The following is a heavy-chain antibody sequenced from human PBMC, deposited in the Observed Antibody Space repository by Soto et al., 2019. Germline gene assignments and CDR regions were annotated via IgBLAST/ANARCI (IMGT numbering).Heavy chain of an antibody. CDR3: ARNHRYNSGWYES. Sequence: QVQLQESGPGLVKPSETLSLTCTVSGGLISSYYWTWIRQPPGKGLEWIGYVYYSGGTNYNPSLQSRVTISVDTSKSQFSLNLSSVTAADTAVYYCARNHRYNSGWYESWGQGIRVTVSS. V-gene: IGHV4-59*01. J-gene: IGHJ5*01. CDR1: GGLISSYY. CDR2: VYYSGGT. D-gene: IGHD6-19*01.